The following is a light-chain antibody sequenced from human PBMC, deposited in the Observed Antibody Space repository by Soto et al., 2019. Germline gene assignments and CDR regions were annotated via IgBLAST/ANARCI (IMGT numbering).Light chain of an antibody. Sequence: QSVLTQPPSASGTPGQRVTISCSGSGSNIGSNTVNWYQQLPGTAPKLLIYSNSQRPSGVPDRFSGSKSGTSASLAISGLQSEDEADYYCGAWDDSLDGSVLGGGTKLTVL. V-gene: IGLV1-44*01. J-gene: IGLJ2*01. CDR3: GAWDDSLDGSV. CDR2: SNS. CDR1: GSNIGSNT.